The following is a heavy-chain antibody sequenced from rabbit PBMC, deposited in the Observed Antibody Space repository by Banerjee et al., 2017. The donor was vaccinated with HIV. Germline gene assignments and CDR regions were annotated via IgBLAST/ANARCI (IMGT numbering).Heavy chain of an antibody. CDR3: VRENAYDPKL. J-gene: IGHJ4*01. CDR2: INTNTGSA. D-gene: IGHD6-1*01. CDR1: GFDFSSYG. Sequence: QEQLEESGGGLVQPGGSLKLSCKTSGFDFSSYGVSWVRQAPGKGLEWIGYINTNTGSAFYASWVNGRFTISSHNAQNTVSLQMNSLTAADTATYFCVRENAYDPKLWGQGTLVTVS. V-gene: IGHV1S47*01.